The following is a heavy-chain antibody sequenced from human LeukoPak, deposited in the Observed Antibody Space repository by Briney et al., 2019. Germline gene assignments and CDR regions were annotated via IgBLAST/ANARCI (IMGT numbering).Heavy chain of an antibody. CDR3: ARETTLTGYSSGLGFNY. CDR1: GFTFGPYT. J-gene: IGHJ4*02. V-gene: IGHV3-48*04. D-gene: IGHD6-19*01. Sequence: PGGSLRLSCAASGFTFGPYTMNWVRQAPGKGLEWVSYISSSSDTIYYADSVKGRFTISRDNAKNSLYLQMNSLRAEDTAVYYCARETTLTGYSSGLGFNYWGQGTLVTVSS. CDR2: ISSSSDTI.